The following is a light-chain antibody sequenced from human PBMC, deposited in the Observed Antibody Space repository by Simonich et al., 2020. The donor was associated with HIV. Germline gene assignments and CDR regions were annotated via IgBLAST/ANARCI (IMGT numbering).Light chain of an antibody. J-gene: IGKJ4*01. Sequence: DIVMTQSPATLSVSPGERATHSCRASQSVSSNLAWYQQKPGQAPRLLIYGASPRATGIPARFSGSGSDTEFILTISSMQSEDFAVYFCQQYKDLILTFGGGTKVDIK. CDR1: QSVSSN. CDR3: QQYKDLILT. CDR2: GAS. V-gene: IGKV3-15*01.